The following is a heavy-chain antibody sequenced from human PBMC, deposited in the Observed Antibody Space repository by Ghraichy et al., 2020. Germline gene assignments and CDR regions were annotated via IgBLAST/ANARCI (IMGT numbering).Heavy chain of an antibody. CDR3: APFLKGYCSSTSCYDAFDI. Sequence: ASVKVSCKASGYTFTGYYMHWVRQAPGQGLEGMGWINPNSGGTNYAQKFQGRVTMTRDTSISTAYMELSRLRSDDTAVYYCAPFLKGYCSSTSCYDAFDIWGQGTMVTVSS. D-gene: IGHD2-2*01. CDR2: INPNSGGT. CDR1: GYTFTGYY. V-gene: IGHV1-2*02. J-gene: IGHJ3*02.